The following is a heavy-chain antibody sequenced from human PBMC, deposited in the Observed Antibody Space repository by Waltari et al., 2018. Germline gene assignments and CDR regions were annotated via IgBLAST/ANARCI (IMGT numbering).Heavy chain of an antibody. CDR3: ARDHGRGLYLDS. D-gene: IGHD1-26*01. Sequence: QLQLQQSGPGLVQPSESLFLRCAVSGASVSNNYWWSWVRQPPGKGLEWIGQIHGTGKTNYNPSLESRVTVSMDTSNNQFSLRVTSPTAADTAVYFCARDHGRGLYLDSWGQGTLVTVS. CDR1: GASVSNNYW. J-gene: IGHJ4*02. CDR2: IHGTGKT. V-gene: IGHV4-4*02.